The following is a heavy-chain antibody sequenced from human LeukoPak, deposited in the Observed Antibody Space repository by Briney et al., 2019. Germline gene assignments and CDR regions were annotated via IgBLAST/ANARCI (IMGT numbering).Heavy chain of an antibody. CDR1: GYTFTGYY. D-gene: IGHD2-2*01. J-gene: IGHJ4*02. CDR2: INPNSGGT. CDR3: ARSHKGLFEVPAATINY. V-gene: IGHV1-2*02. Sequence: GASVKVSCKASGYTFTGYYMHWVRQAPGQGLEWMGWINPNSGGTNYAQKFQGRVTMTRDTSISTAYMDLSRLRSDDTAVYYCARSHKGLFEVPAATINYWGQGTLVTVSS.